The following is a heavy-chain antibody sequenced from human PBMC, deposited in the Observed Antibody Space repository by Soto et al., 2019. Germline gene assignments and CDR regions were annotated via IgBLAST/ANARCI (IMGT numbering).Heavy chain of an antibody. Sequence: GGPLRLSCAASGFTFSSYSMNWVRQAPGKGLEWVSYISSSSSTIYYADSVKGRFTISRDNAKNSLYLQMNSLRAEDTAVYYCAREVLLWFGEHYYYYYMDVWGKGTTVTVSS. J-gene: IGHJ6*03. V-gene: IGHV3-48*01. D-gene: IGHD3-10*01. CDR2: ISSSSSTI. CDR3: AREVLLWFGEHYYYYYMDV. CDR1: GFTFSSYS.